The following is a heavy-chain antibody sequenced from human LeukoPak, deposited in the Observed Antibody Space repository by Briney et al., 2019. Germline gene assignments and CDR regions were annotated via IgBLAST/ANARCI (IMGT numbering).Heavy chain of an antibody. D-gene: IGHD3-22*01. V-gene: IGHV3-23*01. CDR1: GFTFSSYA. CDR3: ARANYYDISGYDY. J-gene: IGHJ4*02. Sequence: GGSLRLSCAASGFTFSSYAMHWVRQAPGKGLEWVSAISGSGDSTYYADSVKGRFTISRDNSKNTLYLQMNSLRAEDTAVYYCARANYYDISGYDYWGQGTLVTVSS. CDR2: ISGSGDST.